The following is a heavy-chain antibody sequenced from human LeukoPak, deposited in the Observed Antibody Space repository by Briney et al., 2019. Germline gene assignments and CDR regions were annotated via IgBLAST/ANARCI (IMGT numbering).Heavy chain of an antibody. CDR3: ARGRGEQLFYFDY. CDR2: IYHSGST. J-gene: IGHJ4*02. V-gene: IGHV4-30-2*01. CDR1: GGSISSGGYY. D-gene: IGHD6-13*01. Sequence: SQTLSLTCTVSGGSISSGGYYWSWIRQPPGKGLEWIGYIYHSGSTYYNPSLKSRVTISVDTSKNQFSLKLSSVTAADTAVYYCARGRGEQLFYFDYWGQGTLVTVSS.